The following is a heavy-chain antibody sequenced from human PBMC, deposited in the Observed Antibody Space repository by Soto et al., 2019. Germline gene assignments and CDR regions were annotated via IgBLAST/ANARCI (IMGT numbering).Heavy chain of an antibody. CDR1: GFTLSSYS. J-gene: IGHJ2*01. V-gene: IGHV3-21*01. CDR2: ISSSSSYI. D-gene: IGHD2-15*01. CDR3: ARDLCSGGSCYGYFDL. Sequence: PGGSLRLSCAASGFTLSSYSMNWVRQAPGKGLEWVSSISSSSSYIYYADSVKGRFTISRDNAKNSLYLQMNSLRAEDTAVYYCARDLCSGGSCYGYFDLWGRGTLVTVSS.